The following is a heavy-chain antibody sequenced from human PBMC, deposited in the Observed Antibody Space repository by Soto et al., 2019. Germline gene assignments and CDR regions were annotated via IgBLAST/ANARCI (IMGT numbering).Heavy chain of an antibody. CDR1: GFTFSSYA. V-gene: IGHV3-23*01. D-gene: IGHD3-9*01. Sequence: GGSLRLSCAASGFTFSSYAMSWVRQAPGKGLEWVSAISGSGGSTYYADSVKGRFTXSRXXXXXXXXXXXXXXXAEDXXXXXXXXXXXPXVRYFDPAGGMDVWGQGTTVTVSS. J-gene: IGHJ6*02. CDR3: XXXXXPXVRYFDPAGGMDV. CDR2: ISGSGGST.